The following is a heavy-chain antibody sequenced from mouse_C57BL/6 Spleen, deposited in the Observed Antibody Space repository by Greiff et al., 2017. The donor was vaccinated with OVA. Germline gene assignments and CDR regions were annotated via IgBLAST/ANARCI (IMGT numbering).Heavy chain of an antibody. Sequence: VMLVESGPGLVQPSQSLSITCTVSGFSLTSYGVHWVRQSPGKGLEWLGVIWSGGSTDYNAAFISRLSISKDKSKSQVFFKMNSLQADDTAIYYCARNGAYSNYEGFAYWGQGTLVTVSA. CDR2: IWSGGST. V-gene: IGHV2-2*01. CDR1: GFSLTSYG. J-gene: IGHJ3*01. CDR3: ARNGAYSNYEGFAY. D-gene: IGHD2-5*01.